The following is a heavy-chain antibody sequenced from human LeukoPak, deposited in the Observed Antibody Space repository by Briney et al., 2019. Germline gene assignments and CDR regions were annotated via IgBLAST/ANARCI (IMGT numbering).Heavy chain of an antibody. D-gene: IGHD2-2*02. CDR2: IIPICGTA. V-gene: IGHV1-69*01. CDR1: GGTFSSYA. CDR3: ARDPGYCSSISCYTGDFDY. J-gene: IGHJ4*02. Sequence: SVKVSCKASGGTFSSYAISWVRQAPGHGLDWIGGIIPICGTANYAQKFQGRVTITADESTSTAYMELSSLRSEDTAVYYCARDPGYCSSISCYTGDFDYWGQGTLVTVSS.